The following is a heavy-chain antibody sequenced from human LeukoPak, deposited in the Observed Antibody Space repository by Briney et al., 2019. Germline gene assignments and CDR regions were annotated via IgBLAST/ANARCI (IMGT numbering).Heavy chain of an antibody. CDR2: INPNSGGT. CDR1: GYTFTGYY. J-gene: IGHJ4*02. D-gene: IGHD3-22*01. CDR3: ARDHGDSSGFDY. V-gene: IGHV1-2*06. Sequence: ASVKVSCKASGYTFTGYYMHWVQQAPGQGLEWMGRINPNSGGTNYAQKFQGRVTMTRDTSISTAYMELSRLRSDDTAVYYCARDHGDSSGFDYWGQGTLVTVSS.